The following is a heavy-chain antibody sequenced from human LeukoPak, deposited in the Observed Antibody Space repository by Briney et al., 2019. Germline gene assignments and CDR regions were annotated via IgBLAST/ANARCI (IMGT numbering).Heavy chain of an antibody. J-gene: IGHJ6*03. CDR1: GYTFTSYY. D-gene: IGHD6-13*01. V-gene: IGHV1-46*01. CDR3: ARAVYSSSWYMGYYYYYMDV. CDR2: INPSGGST. Sequence: ASVKVSCKASGYTFTSYYMHWVRQAPGQGLEWMGIINPSGGSTSYAQKFQGRVTMTRDTSISTAYMELSRLRSDDTAVYYCARAVYSSSWYMGYYYYYMDVWGKGTTVTVSS.